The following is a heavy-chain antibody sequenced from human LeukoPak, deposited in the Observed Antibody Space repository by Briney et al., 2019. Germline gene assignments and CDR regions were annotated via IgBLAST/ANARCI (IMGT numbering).Heavy chain of an antibody. J-gene: IGHJ4*02. Sequence: SETLSLTCTVSGGSISTGSYFWGWIRQPPGKGLWWIGSIYYSGSIYYNPSLKSRVTISVDTSRNQFSLELRTVTAADTAVYYCARQGYSSGYYFDYWGQGTLVTVSS. CDR3: ARQGYSSGYYFDY. V-gene: IGHV4-39*01. CDR1: GGSISTGSYF. CDR2: IYYSGSI. D-gene: IGHD5-18*01.